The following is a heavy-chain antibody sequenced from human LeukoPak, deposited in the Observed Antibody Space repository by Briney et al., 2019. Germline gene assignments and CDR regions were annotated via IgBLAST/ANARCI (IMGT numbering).Heavy chain of an antibody. V-gene: IGHV3-15*01. D-gene: IGHD3-22*01. CDR2: IKSKTDGGTT. J-gene: IGHJ4*02. CDR1: GFTFGNAW. Sequence: GGSLRLSCAASGFTFGNAWMTWVRQAPGKGLEWVGRIKSKTDGGTTDYAAPVKGRFTISRDDSKNTLYLQMNSLKTEDTAVYYCTTDSDSSGYYLDYWGQGTLVTVSS. CDR3: TTDSDSSGYYLDY.